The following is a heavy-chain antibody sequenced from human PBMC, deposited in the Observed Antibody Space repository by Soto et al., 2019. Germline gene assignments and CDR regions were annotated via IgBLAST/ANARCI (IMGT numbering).Heavy chain of an antibody. CDR3: ARESRWEATGGC. CDR2: IYYSGST. Sequence: SETLSLTCTVSGGSISRSDYYWSWIRQHPGKGLEWIGYIYYSGSTDYNPSLRSRVTISRDNSKNTLYLQMNSLRAEATAVYYCARESRWEATGGCWGLGTLVTVSS. V-gene: IGHV4-30-4*01. J-gene: IGHJ4*02. CDR1: GGSISRSDYY. D-gene: IGHD1-26*01.